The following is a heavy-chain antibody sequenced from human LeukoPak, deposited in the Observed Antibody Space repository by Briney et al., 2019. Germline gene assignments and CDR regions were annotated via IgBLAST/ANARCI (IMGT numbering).Heavy chain of an antibody. CDR2: IKQDGSEK. D-gene: IGHD4-17*01. Sequence: GGSLRLSCAASGFTFSSYWMSWVRRAPGKGLEWVANIKQDGSEKYYVDSVKGRFTISRDNAKNSLYLQMNSLRAEDTAVYYCARSAGGDYQYYYYYGMDVWGQGTTVTVSS. J-gene: IGHJ6*02. CDR3: ARSAGGDYQYYYYYGMDV. CDR1: GFTFSSYW. V-gene: IGHV3-7*03.